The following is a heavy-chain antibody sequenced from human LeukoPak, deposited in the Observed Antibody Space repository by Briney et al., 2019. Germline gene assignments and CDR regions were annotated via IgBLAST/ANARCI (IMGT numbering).Heavy chain of an antibody. D-gene: IGHD5-12*01. Sequence: PGGPLRLSCAASGFTFSSYAMSWVRQAPGKGLEWVSTISGSGGSTYYADSVKGRFTISRDNSKNTLYLQMNSLRAEDTAVYYCAKDQAYSGYDLGAFDIWGQGTMVTVSS. CDR3: AKDQAYSGYDLGAFDI. V-gene: IGHV3-23*01. J-gene: IGHJ3*02. CDR1: GFTFSSYA. CDR2: ISGSGGST.